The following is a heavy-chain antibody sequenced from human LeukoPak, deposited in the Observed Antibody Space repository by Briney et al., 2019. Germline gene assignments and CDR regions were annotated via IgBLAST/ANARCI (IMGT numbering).Heavy chain of an antibody. CDR2: ISGSGGST. CDR1: GFTFSSYA. CDR3: ARDGVGATWAFDI. Sequence: GGSLRLSCAASGFTFSSYAMSWVRQAPGKGLEWVSAISGSGGSTYYADSVKGRFTISRDNSKNTLYLQMNSLRAEDTAVYYCARDGVGATWAFDIWGQGTMVTVSS. D-gene: IGHD3-3*01. V-gene: IGHV3-23*01. J-gene: IGHJ3*02.